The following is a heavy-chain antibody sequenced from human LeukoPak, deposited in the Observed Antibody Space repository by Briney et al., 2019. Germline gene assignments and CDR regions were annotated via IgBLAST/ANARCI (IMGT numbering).Heavy chain of an antibody. CDR1: GGSISSYY. J-gene: IGHJ4*02. V-gene: IGHV4-4*07. Sequence: PSETLSLTCTVSGGSISSYYWGWIRQPAGKGLEWIGRIYTSGSTNYNPSLKSRVTMSVDTSKNQFSLKLSSVTAADTAVYYCAGGSRFGESGLDYWGQGTLVTVSS. CDR3: AGGSRFGESGLDY. D-gene: IGHD3-10*01. CDR2: IYTSGST.